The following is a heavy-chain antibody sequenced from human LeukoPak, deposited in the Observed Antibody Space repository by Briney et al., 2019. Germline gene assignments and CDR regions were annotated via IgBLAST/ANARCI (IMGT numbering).Heavy chain of an antibody. CDR3: ARGGGGGTYYYFGMDV. CDR1: GGTFSSYA. D-gene: IGHD2-21*01. J-gene: IGHJ6*02. V-gene: IGHV1-18*01. Sequence: GASAKVSCKASGGTFSSYAISWVRQAPGQGLEWMGWISTYNGNTNYAQNLQGRVTMTSDTSTSTAYMELRSLRSDDTAVYYCARGGGGGTYYYFGMDVWGQGTTVTVSS. CDR2: ISTYNGNT.